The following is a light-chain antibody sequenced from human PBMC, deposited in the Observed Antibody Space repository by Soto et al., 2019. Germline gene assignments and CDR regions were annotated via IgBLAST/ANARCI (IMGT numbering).Light chain of an antibody. CDR3: QQSYITPGT. V-gene: IGKV1-39*01. Sequence: DIRMTQLPSSLSASVGDRVTITCRASASISNYLNWYQQTPGKATNLLIYAASSLQSGVPSTFSGSGSGTGFALTISNLQPEDFATYYCQQSYITPGTFGQGTKVDIK. J-gene: IGKJ1*01. CDR2: AAS. CDR1: ASISNY.